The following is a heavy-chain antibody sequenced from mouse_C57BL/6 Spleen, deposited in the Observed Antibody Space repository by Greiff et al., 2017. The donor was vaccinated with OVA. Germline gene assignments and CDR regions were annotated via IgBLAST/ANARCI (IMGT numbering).Heavy chain of an antibody. Sequence: EVKLMESGPGLVKPSQSLSLTCSVTGYSITSGYYWNWIRQFPGNKLEWMGYISYDGSNNYNPSLKNRISITRDTSKNQFFLKLNSVTTEDTATYYCAREGYGAMDYWGQGTSVTVSS. CDR3: AREGYGAMDY. CDR1: GYSITSGYY. V-gene: IGHV3-6*01. CDR2: ISYDGSN. D-gene: IGHD2-14*01. J-gene: IGHJ4*01.